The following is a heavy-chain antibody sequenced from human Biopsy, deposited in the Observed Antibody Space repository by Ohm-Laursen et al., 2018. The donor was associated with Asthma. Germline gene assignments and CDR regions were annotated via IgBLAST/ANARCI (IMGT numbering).Heavy chain of an antibody. V-gene: IGHV3-30*03. J-gene: IGHJ1*01. CDR1: GFTFSSYG. CDR2: ISYDGSNK. CDR3: ARTFHFWSPYHAEHYQL. Sequence: SLRLSCTAPGFTFSSYGMHWVRQAPGKGLEWVAVISYDGSNKYYADSVKGRFTISRDNSKNTLYLQMSSLRVEDTAVYYCARTFHFWSPYHAEHYQLWGQGTLVTVSS. D-gene: IGHD3-3*01.